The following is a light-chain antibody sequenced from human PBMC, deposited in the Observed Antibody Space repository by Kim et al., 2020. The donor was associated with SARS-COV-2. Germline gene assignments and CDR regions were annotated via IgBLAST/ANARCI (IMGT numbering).Light chain of an antibody. CDR3: LQDYSYPLT. Sequence: AIQMTQSPSSLSASVGDRVTITCRASQGIRNDLGWYQQKPGEAPKLLIYTASSLQSGVPLRFSGGGSGTDFTLTISSLQPEDFATYDCLQDYSYPLTFGQGTKLEI. V-gene: IGKV1-6*01. CDR1: QGIRND. CDR2: TAS. J-gene: IGKJ2*01.